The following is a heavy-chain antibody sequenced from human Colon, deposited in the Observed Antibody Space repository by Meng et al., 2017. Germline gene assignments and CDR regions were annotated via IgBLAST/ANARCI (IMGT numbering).Heavy chain of an antibody. V-gene: IGHV1-3*01. D-gene: IGHD4-23*01. Sequence: QVQVVQSGAEVKEPGASVKVTCKPSGYPFSHYALDWVRQAPGQRLEWMGWINPGNGDTKSSHKFQGRLTITRDTSASTAYMELSSLRSEDTAVYYCAKDQDFGGTPDSWGQGTLVTVSS. CDR3: AKDQDFGGTPDS. CDR2: INPGNGDT. J-gene: IGHJ4*02. CDR1: GYPFSHYA.